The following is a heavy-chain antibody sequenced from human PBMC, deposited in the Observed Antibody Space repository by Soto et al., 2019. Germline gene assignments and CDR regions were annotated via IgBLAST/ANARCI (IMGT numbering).Heavy chain of an antibody. V-gene: IGHV3-9*01. J-gene: IGHJ5*02. CDR3: AKAGDYFAWFDP. Sequence: ESGGGLVQPGRSLRLSCAASGFTFDDYAMHWVRQAPGKGLEWVSGISWNSGSIGYADSVKGRFTISRDNAKNSLYLQMNSLRAEDTALYYCAKAGDYFAWFDPWGQGTLVTVSS. CDR1: GFTFDDYA. D-gene: IGHD4-17*01. CDR2: ISWNSGSI.